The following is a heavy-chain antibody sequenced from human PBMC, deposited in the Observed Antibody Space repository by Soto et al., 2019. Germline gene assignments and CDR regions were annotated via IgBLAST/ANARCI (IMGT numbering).Heavy chain of an antibody. D-gene: IGHD6-13*01. J-gene: IGHJ6*02. Sequence: SEALSVTWAVSGGSISSSTWWSWVRQPPEKGLEWIGEIYHSGSTNYNPSLKSRVTISVDKSKNQFSLKLSSVTDADTAVYYCARIRGYKGGSWQYYYYYYGMDVWGQGTTVT. CDR2: IYHSGST. CDR1: GGSISSSTW. CDR3: ARIRGYKGGSWQYYYYYYGMDV. V-gene: IGHV4-4*02.